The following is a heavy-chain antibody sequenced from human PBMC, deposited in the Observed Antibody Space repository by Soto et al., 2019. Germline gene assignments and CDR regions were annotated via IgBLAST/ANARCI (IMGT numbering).Heavy chain of an antibody. J-gene: IGHJ4*02. CDR2: VSHSGATT. D-gene: IGHD5-18*01. Sequence: GGSLILSCVASGFTFSNYALSWVRQPPGKGLEWVSTVSHSGATTNSADSVKGRFTISRDNSKNTLYLQMNSLRAEDTAVYYCAKQRGGYTFLDYYFDYWGQGTLVTVSS. CDR3: AKQRGGYTFLDYYFDY. V-gene: IGHV3-23*01. CDR1: GFTFSNYA.